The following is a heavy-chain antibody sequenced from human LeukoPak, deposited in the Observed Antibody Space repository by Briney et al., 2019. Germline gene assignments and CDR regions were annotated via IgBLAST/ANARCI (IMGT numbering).Heavy chain of an antibody. CDR3: ARRYDFWSGYAGEGY. CDR1: GFTFSDYY. V-gene: IGHV3-11*04. Sequence: GGSLRLSCAASGFTFSDYYMSWIRQAPWKGLEWVSYISSSGSTIYYADSVKGRFTISRDNAKNSLYLQMNSLRAEDTAVYYCARRYDFWSGYAGEGYWGQGTLVTVSS. J-gene: IGHJ4*02. D-gene: IGHD3-3*01. CDR2: ISSSGSTI.